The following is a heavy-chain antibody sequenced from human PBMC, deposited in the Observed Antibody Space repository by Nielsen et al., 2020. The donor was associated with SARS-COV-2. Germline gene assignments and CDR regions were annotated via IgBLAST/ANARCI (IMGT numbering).Heavy chain of an antibody. CDR2: ISYDGSVK. J-gene: IGHJ4*02. CDR1: GFTISRYG. Sequence: GESLKISCEASGFTISRYGMHWVRQALGKGLEWVTFISYDGSVKYYADSVKGRFTIPTDLSNNTLYLQMNSLRVEDTAIYYCTKGAQLGDYWGQGTLVTVSS. D-gene: IGHD6-13*01. V-gene: IGHV3-30*18. CDR3: TKGAQLGDY.